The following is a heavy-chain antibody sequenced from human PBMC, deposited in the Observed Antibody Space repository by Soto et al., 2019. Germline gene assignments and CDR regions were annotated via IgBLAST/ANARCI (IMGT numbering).Heavy chain of an antibody. CDR3: ARDNGNPKGRFDP. Sequence: EVQLVGSGGGLVQPGGSLRLSCAASGFTVSTYWMNWVRQAPGKGLEWVANIMQDGSEKYYVDSVKGRFTISRDNARNSLYLQMNSLRADDTGIYYCARDNGNPKGRFDPWGQGTLVTVSS. CDR1: GFTVSTYW. CDR2: IMQDGSEK. D-gene: IGHD3-10*01. V-gene: IGHV3-7*01. J-gene: IGHJ5*02.